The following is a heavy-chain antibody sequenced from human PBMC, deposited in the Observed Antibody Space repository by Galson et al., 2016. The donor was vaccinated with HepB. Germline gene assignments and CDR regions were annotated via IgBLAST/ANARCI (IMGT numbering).Heavy chain of an antibody. CDR3: TRLLYDSSGYYYS. Sequence: SLRLSCAASGFTFSGSAMHWVRQASGKGLEWVGRIRSKANSYATAYAASVKGRFTTSRDDSKNTAYLQMNSLKTEDTAVYYCTRLLYDSSGYYYSWGQGTLVTVSS. CDR1: GFTFSGSA. J-gene: IGHJ5*02. V-gene: IGHV3-73*01. CDR2: IRSKANSYAT. D-gene: IGHD3-22*01.